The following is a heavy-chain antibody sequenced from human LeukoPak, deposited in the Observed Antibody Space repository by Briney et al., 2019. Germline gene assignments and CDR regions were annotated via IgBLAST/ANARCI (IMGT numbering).Heavy chain of an antibody. J-gene: IGHJ4*02. V-gene: IGHV4-34*01. CDR1: GGSFSGYY. D-gene: IGHD3-10*01. CDR2: INHSGST. Sequence: SETLSLTCAVYGGSFSGYYWSWIRQPPGKGLEWIGEINHSGSTNYNPSLKSRVTISVDMSKNQFSLKLSSVTAADTAVYYCAGYGSGSYYKAFDFWGQGILVTVSS. CDR3: AGYGSGSYYKAFDF.